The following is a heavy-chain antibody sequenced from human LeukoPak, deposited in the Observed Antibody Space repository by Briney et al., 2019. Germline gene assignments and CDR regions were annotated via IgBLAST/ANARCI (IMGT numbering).Heavy chain of an antibody. CDR1: GYTFTSYG. D-gene: IGHD2-8*01. CDR3: ARDLKGPINGVSAFFDY. Sequence: ASVKVSCKASGYTFTSYGISWVRQAPGQGLEWMGWISAYNGNTNYAQKFQGRVTMTRDTSTSTVYMELSSLRSEDTAVYYCARDLKGPINGVSAFFDYWGQGTLVTVSS. CDR2: ISAYNGNT. J-gene: IGHJ4*02. V-gene: IGHV1-18*01.